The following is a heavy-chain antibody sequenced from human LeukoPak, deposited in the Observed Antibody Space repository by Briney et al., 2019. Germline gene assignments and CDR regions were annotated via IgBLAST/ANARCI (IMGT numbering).Heavy chain of an antibody. V-gene: IGHV4-59*07. CDR2: MYYSGST. D-gene: IGHD5-18*01. CDR1: GASISSYY. CDR3: ARGYSYGRLFDY. J-gene: IGHJ4*02. Sequence: PSDTLSLTCTVAGASISSYYWSWIRQPPGKGLEWIGYMYYSGSTNQNPSLKSRVTISVDTSKNQFSLKLSSVTAADTAVYYCARGYSYGRLFDYWGQGTLGTVSS.